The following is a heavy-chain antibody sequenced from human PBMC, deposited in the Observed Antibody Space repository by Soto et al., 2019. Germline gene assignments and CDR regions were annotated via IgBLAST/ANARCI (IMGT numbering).Heavy chain of an antibody. Sequence: QVQLQQWGAGLLKPSETLSLNCAVNGGSLSGYYWSWIRQPPGKGLEWIGEIKDGGYTNYSPSLKSXXTXSXXRSNTQFSLRLNSVTAADTGVYYCARGQEGVVATHWDQGALVTVSS. CDR1: GGSLSGYY. J-gene: IGHJ4*02. CDR2: IKDGGYT. D-gene: IGHD5-12*01. CDR3: ARGQEGVVATH. V-gene: IGHV4-34*01.